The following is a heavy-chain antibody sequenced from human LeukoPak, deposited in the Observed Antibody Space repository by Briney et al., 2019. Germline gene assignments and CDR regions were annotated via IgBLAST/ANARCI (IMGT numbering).Heavy chain of an antibody. J-gene: IGHJ5*02. CDR2: VYSSGNI. CDR3: ARRDYAAWFDP. D-gene: IGHD4-17*01. Sequence: SETLSLTCSVSGEYIMNSYFYWAWVRQPPGKGLEWIGSVYSSGNINYTPSLKSRVTISVDMSKNQFSLHLNSVSATDTAVYYCARRDYAAWFDPWGQGILVRVSS. V-gene: IGHV4-39*01. CDR1: GEYIMNSYFY.